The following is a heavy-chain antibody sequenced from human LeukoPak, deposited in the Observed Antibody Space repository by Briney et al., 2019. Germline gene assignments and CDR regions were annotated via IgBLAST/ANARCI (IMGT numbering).Heavy chain of an antibody. CDR3: ARLVGWPPNMDV. CDR2: IYTSGST. CDR1: GGSISSSSYY. Sequence: SETLSLTCTVSGGSISSSSYYWSWIRQPAGKGLAWIGRIYTSGSTNYNPSLKSRVTISVDTSKNQFSLKLSSVTAADTAVYYCARLVGWPPNMDVWGKGTTVTISS. J-gene: IGHJ6*04. D-gene: IGHD1-26*01. V-gene: IGHV4-61*02.